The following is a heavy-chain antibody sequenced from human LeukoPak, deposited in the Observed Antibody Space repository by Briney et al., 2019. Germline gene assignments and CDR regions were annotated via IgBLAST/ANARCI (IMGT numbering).Heavy chain of an antibody. V-gene: IGHV5-51*01. Sequence: GESLKISCKGSGYSFTSYWIGWVRQMPGKGPEWMGIIYPGDSDTRYSPSFQGQVTISADKSISTAYLQWSSLKASDTAMYYCARQSIGGSYWGGAFDIWGQGTMVTVSS. D-gene: IGHD1-26*01. CDR3: ARQSIGGSYWGGAFDI. CDR1: GYSFTSYW. CDR2: IYPGDSDT. J-gene: IGHJ3*02.